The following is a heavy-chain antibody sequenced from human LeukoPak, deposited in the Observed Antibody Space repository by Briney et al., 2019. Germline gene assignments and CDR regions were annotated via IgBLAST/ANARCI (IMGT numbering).Heavy chain of an antibody. CDR3: ARWAGVGYSSSWYYFDY. CDR1: GFTFSSYS. V-gene: IGHV3-21*01. J-gene: IGHJ4*02. D-gene: IGHD6-13*01. CDR2: ISSSSSYI. Sequence: GSLRLSCAASGFTFSSYSMNWVRQAPGKGLEWVSSISSSSSYIYYADSVKGRFTISRDNAKNSLYLQMNSLRVEDTAVYYCARWAGVGYSSSWYYFDYWGQGTLVTVSS.